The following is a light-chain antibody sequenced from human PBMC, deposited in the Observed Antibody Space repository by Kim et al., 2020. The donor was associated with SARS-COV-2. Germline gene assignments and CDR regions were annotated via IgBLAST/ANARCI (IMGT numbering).Light chain of an antibody. J-gene: IGKJ1*01. CDR1: ESVTNY. CDR2: ETS. Sequence: ETVLTQSPATLSLSPGERATLSCRANESVTNYLAWYQQKPGQAPRLLIYETSNRATGIPARFSGSGSGTDFTLTISSLEPEDFALYHCQQRSNWPPTFGQGTKVDIK. CDR3: QQRSNWPPT. V-gene: IGKV3-11*01.